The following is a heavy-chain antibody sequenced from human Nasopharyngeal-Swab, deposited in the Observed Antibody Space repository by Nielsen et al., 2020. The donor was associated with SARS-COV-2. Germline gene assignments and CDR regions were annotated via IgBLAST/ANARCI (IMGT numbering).Heavy chain of an antibody. D-gene: IGHD2-21*02. CDR1: GGSISSCSYY. CDR3: ARGGDWGFDY. J-gene: IGHJ4*02. Sequence: GSLRLSCTVSGGSISSCSYYWGWIRQPPGKGLEWIGSIYYSGSTYYNPSLKSRVTISVDTSKNQFSLKLSSVTAADTAVYYCARGGDWGFDYWGQGTLVTVSS. CDR2: IYYSGST. V-gene: IGHV4-39*01.